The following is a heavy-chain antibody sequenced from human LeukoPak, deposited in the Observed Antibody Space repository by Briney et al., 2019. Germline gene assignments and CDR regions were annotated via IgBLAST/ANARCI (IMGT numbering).Heavy chain of an antibody. Sequence: PSETLSLTCAVSGGSLSSGGYSWSWIRQPPGKGLEWIGSIYYSGSTYYNPSLKSRVTISVDTSKNQFSLKLSSVTAADTAVYYCVRSPRAVAGTKWFDPWGQGTLVTVSS. CDR1: GGSLSSGGYS. V-gene: IGHV4-30-2*03. CDR2: IYYSGST. D-gene: IGHD6-19*01. J-gene: IGHJ5*02. CDR3: VRSPRAVAGTKWFDP.